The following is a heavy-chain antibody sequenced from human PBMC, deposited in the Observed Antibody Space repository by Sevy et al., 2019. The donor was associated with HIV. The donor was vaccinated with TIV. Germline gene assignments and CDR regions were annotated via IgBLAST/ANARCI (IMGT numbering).Heavy chain of an antibody. CDR3: ARQWGVVDWPYFDY. CDR2: INPNTGGT. CDR1: GYSFTGYY. D-gene: IGHD3-9*01. V-gene: IGHV1-2*04. Sequence: ASVKVSCKASGYSFTGYYMHWVRQAPGQGLEWMGWINPNTGGTNYAQKFQGWVTMTRDTSISTAYMELSRLRSDDTAVYYCARQWGVVDWPYFDYWGQGTLVTDSS. J-gene: IGHJ4*02.